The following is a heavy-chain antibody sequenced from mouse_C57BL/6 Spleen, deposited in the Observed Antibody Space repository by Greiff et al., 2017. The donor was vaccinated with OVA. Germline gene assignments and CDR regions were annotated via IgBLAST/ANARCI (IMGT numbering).Heavy chain of an antibody. CDR1: GFTFSDYG. D-gene: IGHD2-5*01. Sequence: EVMLVESGGGLVKPGGSLKLSCAASGFTFSDYGLHWVRQAPEKGLEWVAYISSGSSTIYYADTVKGRFTISRDNAKNTLLLQMTSLSSEDTAMYYCARSNYYFDYWGQGTTLTVSS. V-gene: IGHV5-17*01. J-gene: IGHJ2*01. CDR3: ARSNYYFDY. CDR2: ISSGSSTI.